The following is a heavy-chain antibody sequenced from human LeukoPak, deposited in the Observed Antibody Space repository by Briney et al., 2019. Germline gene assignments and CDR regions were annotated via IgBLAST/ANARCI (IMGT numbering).Heavy chain of an antibody. D-gene: IGHD3-22*01. V-gene: IGHV4-31*03. CDR3: ARGGRGYYYDSSGYYYEGEYYFDY. Sequence: SDTLSLTCTVSGRSISSGGYYWSWIRHHPGKGLEWIGYIYYSGSTYYNPSLKSRVTISVDTSKNQFSLKLSSVTAADTAVYYCARGGRGYYYDSSGYYYEGEYYFDYWGQGTLVTVSS. J-gene: IGHJ4*02. CDR1: GRSISSGGYY. CDR2: IYYSGST.